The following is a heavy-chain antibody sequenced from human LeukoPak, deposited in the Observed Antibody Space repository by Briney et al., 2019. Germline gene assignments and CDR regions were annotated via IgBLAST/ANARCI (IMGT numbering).Heavy chain of an antibody. Sequence: AGGSLRLSCVVSGFTLSSYWMSWVRQAPGKGLEWVANIKQDGSEKYYVDSVKGRFTMSRDNAKNSLYLQMNSLRAEDTAVYYCARVQWELRGVGSYFEYWGQGALVTVSS. D-gene: IGHD1-26*01. CDR1: GFTLSSYW. CDR2: IKQDGSEK. V-gene: IGHV3-7*01. J-gene: IGHJ4*02. CDR3: ARVQWELRGVGSYFEY.